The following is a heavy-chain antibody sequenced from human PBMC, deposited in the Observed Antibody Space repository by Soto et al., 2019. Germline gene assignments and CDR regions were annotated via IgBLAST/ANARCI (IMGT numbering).Heavy chain of an antibody. V-gene: IGHV3-23*01. D-gene: IGHD2-15*01. CDR1: GFDFSSHS. J-gene: IGHJ5*02. CDR2: ISRGGDST. CDR3: SKWSGFGDA. Sequence: EVQLLESGGGLVQPGGSLRLSCVASGFDFSSHSMTWARQAPGKGLEWVGGISRGGDSTFYRDSVKGRFTISRDMSKNTLFLHMNSLRVEDTATYFCSKWSGFGDAWGQGTLVTVSS.